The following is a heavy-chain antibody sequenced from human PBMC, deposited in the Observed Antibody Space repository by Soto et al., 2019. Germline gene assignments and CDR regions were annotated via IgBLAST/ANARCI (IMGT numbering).Heavy chain of an antibody. CDR1: VFTFTSSA. D-gene: IGHD2-2*01. CDR2: IVLVGGST. Sequence: SVRGSCKASVFTFTSSAVQWVRQARGQGLERVGRIVLVGGSTNYAQKFQGRVTMTRDTSTSTVYMELSSLRSEDTAVYYCARCTSCYWGYYGMDVWGQGTTVTVYS. J-gene: IGHJ6*01. V-gene: IGHV1-58*01. CDR3: ARCTSCYWGYYGMDV.